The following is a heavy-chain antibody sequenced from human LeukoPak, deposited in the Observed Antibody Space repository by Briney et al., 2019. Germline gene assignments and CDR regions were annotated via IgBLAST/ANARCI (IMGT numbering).Heavy chain of an antibody. CDR1: GGSISSYY. CDR2: IYTSGST. Sequence: SETLSLTCTVSGGSISSYYWSWIRQPPGKGLEWIGYIYTSGSTNYNPPLKSRVTISVDTSKNQFSLKLSSVTAADTAVYYCARLCDWNYVDYWGQGTLVTVSS. V-gene: IGHV4-4*09. D-gene: IGHD1-1*01. J-gene: IGHJ4*02. CDR3: ARLCDWNYVDY.